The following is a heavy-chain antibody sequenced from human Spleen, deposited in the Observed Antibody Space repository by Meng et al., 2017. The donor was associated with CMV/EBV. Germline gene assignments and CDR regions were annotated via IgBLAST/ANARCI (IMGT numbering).Heavy chain of an antibody. CDR3: ARGYDSIGREKGPPYYYYYYGMDV. D-gene: IGHD3-22*01. CDR1: GGSISSSSYY. J-gene: IGHJ6*02. V-gene: IGHV4-39*07. Sequence: SETLSLTCTVSGGSISSSSYYWGWIRQPPGKGLEWIGSIYYSGSTYYNPSLKSRVTISVDTSKNQFSLKLSSVTAADTAVYYCARGYDSIGREKGPPYYYYYYGMDVWGQGTTVTVSS. CDR2: IYYSGST.